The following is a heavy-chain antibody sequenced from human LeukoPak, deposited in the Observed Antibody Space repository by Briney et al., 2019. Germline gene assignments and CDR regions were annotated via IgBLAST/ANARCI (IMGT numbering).Heavy chain of an antibody. V-gene: IGHV3-74*01. CDR2: INSDGSST. CDR3: ARDETKMYYYDSSAYWVY. D-gene: IGHD3-22*01. J-gene: IGHJ4*02. CDR1: GFTFSSYW. Sequence: AGGSLRLSCAASGFTFSSYWMHWVRQAPGKGLVWVSHINSDGSSTSYADSVKGRFTISRDNAKNTLYLQMNSLRAEDTAVYYCARDETKMYYYDSSAYWVYWGQGTLVTVSS.